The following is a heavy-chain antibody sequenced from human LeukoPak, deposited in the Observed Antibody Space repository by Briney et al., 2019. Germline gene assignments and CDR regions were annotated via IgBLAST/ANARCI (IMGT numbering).Heavy chain of an antibody. J-gene: IGHJ6*03. CDR3: ARAVPWWLRFSTYYMDV. V-gene: IGHV7-4-1*02. CDR2: INTNTGNP. Sequence: ASVKVSCKASGYTFTSYGISWVRQAPGQGLEWMGWINTNTGNPTYAQGFTGRFVFSLDTSVSTAYLQISSLKAEDTAVYYCARAVPWWLRFSTYYMDVWGKGTTVTVSS. CDR1: GYTFTSYG. D-gene: IGHD5-12*01.